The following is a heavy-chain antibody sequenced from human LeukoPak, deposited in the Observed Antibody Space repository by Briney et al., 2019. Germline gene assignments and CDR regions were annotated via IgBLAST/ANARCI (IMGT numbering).Heavy chain of an antibody. CDR2: INPNSGGT. V-gene: IGHV1-2*02. CDR3: ARETYYDFWSGGNYGMDV. J-gene: IGHJ6*02. D-gene: IGHD3-3*01. CDR1: GYTFTGYY. Sequence: SVKVSCKASGYTFTGYYMHWVRQAPGQGLEWMGWINPNSGGTNYAQKFQGRVTMTRDTSISTAYMELSRLRSDDTAVYYCARETYYDFWSGGNYGMDVWGQGTTVTVSS.